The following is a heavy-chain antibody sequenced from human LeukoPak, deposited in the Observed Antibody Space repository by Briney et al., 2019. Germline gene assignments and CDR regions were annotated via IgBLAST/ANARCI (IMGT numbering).Heavy chain of an antibody. Sequence: GSLKLSCAASGFTFSSYAMSWVRQAPGKGLEWVSAISGSGGSTYYADSVKGRFTISRDNSKNTLYLQMNSLRAEDTAVYYCAKARWMVTTSWFDPWGQGTLVTVSS. CDR3: AKARWMVTTSWFDP. V-gene: IGHV3-23*01. CDR1: GFTFSSYA. J-gene: IGHJ5*02. D-gene: IGHD4-17*01. CDR2: ISGSGGST.